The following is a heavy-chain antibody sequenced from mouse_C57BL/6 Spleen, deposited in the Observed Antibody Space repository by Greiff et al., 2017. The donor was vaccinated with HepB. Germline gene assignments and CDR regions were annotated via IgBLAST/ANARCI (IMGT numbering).Heavy chain of an antibody. J-gene: IGHJ2*01. CDR1: GYTFTSYW. Sequence: QVQLQQSGAELAKPGASVKLSCKASGYTFTSYWMHWVKQRPGQGLEWIGYINPSSGYTKYNQKFKDKATLTADKSSSTAYMQLSSLTYEDSAVYYCAGSNYEGSYYFDYWGQGTTLTVSS. D-gene: IGHD2-5*01. CDR2: INPSSGYT. V-gene: IGHV1-7*01. CDR3: AGSNYEGSYYFDY.